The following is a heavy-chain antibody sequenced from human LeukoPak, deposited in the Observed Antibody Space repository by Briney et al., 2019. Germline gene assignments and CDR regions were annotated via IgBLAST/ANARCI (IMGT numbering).Heavy chain of an antibody. V-gene: IGHV3-11*04. CDR2: ISSSGSTI. CDR3: VKKGQADDDGKPD. Sequence: PGGSLRLSCAASGFTFSDYYMSWIRQAPGKGLEWVSYISSSGSTIYYADSAKGRFTISRDNAKNSLYLQMNSLRAEDTAVYYCVKKGQADDDGKPDWGQGTLVTVSS. J-gene: IGHJ4*02. CDR1: GFTFSDYY. D-gene: IGHD1-1*01.